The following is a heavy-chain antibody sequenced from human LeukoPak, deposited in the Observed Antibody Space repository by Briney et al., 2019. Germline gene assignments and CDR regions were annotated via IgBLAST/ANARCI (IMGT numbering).Heavy chain of an antibody. CDR2: IYYSGST. Sequence: SETLSLTCTVSGGPISSGGYYWSCIRQHPGKGLEWIGYIYYSGSTYYNPSLKSRVTISVDTSKNQFSLKLSSVTAADTAVYYCARGLERWFDPWGQRTLVTVSS. CDR3: ARGLERWFDP. J-gene: IGHJ5*02. V-gene: IGHV4-31*03. CDR1: GGPISSGGYY. D-gene: IGHD1-1*01.